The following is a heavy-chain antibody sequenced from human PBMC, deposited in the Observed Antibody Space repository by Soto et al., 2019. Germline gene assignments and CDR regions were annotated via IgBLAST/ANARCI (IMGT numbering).Heavy chain of an antibody. CDR1: GGSISSYY. D-gene: IGHD6-19*01. V-gene: IGHV4-59*01. CDR2: IYYSGST. Sequence: QVQLQESGPGLVKPSETLSLTCTVSGGSISSYYWSWIRQPPGKGLEWIGYIYYSGSTNYNPSLKSRVTISVDTSKNQFSLKLSSVTAADTAVYYCARDDSSGCFDYWGQGTLVTVSS. J-gene: IGHJ4*02. CDR3: ARDDSSGCFDY.